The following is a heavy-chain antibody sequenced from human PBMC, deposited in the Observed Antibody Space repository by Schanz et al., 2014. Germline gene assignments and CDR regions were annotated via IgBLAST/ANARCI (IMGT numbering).Heavy chain of an antibody. J-gene: IGHJ4*02. Sequence: EVQLVESGGGLVQPGGSLRLSCSASGFTFTTYAMHWVRQAPGKGLEYVAGVSTNGGGKYHADSVKDRFIISRDNSKNTLYLQMSSLRAEDTAVYYCVKGFSSSWCYWGQGTRVTVSS. CDR1: GFTFTTYA. V-gene: IGHV3-64D*06. CDR3: VKGFSSSWCY. D-gene: IGHD6-13*01. CDR2: VSTNGGGK.